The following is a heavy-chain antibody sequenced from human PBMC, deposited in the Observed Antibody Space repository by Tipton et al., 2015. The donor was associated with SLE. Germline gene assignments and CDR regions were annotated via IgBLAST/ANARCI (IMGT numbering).Heavy chain of an antibody. CDR1: GFTFSSYA. V-gene: IGHV3-48*03. D-gene: IGHD2-21*01. Sequence: GSLRLSCAASGFTFSSYAMHWVRQAPGKGLEWVSYISSSGSTIYYADSVKGRFTISRDNAKNSLYLQMNSLRAEDTAVYCCAREQGIDGDYWGQGTLVTVSS. CDR2: ISSSGSTI. CDR3: AREQGIDGDY. J-gene: IGHJ4*02.